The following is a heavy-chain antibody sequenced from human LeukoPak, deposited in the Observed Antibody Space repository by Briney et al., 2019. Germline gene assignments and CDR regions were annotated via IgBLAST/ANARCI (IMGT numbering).Heavy chain of an antibody. CDR3: ARVLMIGYSSTYYCMDV. V-gene: IGHV3-48*03. D-gene: IGHD6-13*01. J-gene: IGHJ6*03. Sequence: PGGSLRLSCAASGFTFSSYEMNWVRQAPGKGLEWVSYISSSGSTIYYADSVKGRFTISRDNAKNSLYLQMNSLRAEDTAVYYCARVLMIGYSSTYYCMDVWGKGTTVTVSS. CDR2: ISSSGSTI. CDR1: GFTFSSYE.